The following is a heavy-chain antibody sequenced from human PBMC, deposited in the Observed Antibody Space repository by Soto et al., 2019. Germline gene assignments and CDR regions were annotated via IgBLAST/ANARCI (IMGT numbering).Heavy chain of an antibody. CDR2: IYWDDDK. J-gene: IGHJ6*02. D-gene: IGHD6-13*01. V-gene: IGHV2-5*02. Sequence: QITLKESGPTLVKPTQTLTLTCTFSGFSLSTSGVGVGWIRQPPGKALEWLALIYWDDDKRYSPSLKSRLTIPNDTPKNQAVLTMTNIDPLDTATYYCAHSSGYSSSWYGDYYYGMDVWGQGTTVTVSS. CDR3: AHSSGYSSSWYGDYYYGMDV. CDR1: GFSLSTSGVG.